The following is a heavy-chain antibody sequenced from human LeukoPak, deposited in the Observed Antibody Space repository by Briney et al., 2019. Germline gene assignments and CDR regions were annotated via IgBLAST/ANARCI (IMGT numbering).Heavy chain of an antibody. CDR2: VSTTGGST. CDR3: AKAQSHIVVVVAAITPDY. V-gene: IGHV3-23*01. D-gene: IGHD2-15*01. CDR1: SFTFSSYV. Sequence: GGSLRLSCGASSFTFSSYVMSWVRQAPGKGLEWVSTVSTTGGSTYYADSVKGRFTISRDNSKDTLYLQMNSLRAEDTAVYYCAKAQSHIVVVVAAITPDYWGQGTLVTVSS. J-gene: IGHJ4*02.